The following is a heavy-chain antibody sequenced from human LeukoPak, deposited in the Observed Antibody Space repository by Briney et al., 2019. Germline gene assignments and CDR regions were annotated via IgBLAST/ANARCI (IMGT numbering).Heavy chain of an antibody. D-gene: IGHD5-18*01. V-gene: IGHV4-39*01. CDR1: GGSISSSSSY. CDR3: ARFSGYTYCYDY. CDR2: TYNSWRS. Sequence: SETLSLTCTVSGGSISSSSSYWGWIRQPPGKGLEWIGTTYNSWRSYYNPSLKSRVTISGDTSKNQFSLKVTSVTAADAAVYYCARFSGYTYCYDYWGQGTLVTVSS. J-gene: IGHJ4*02.